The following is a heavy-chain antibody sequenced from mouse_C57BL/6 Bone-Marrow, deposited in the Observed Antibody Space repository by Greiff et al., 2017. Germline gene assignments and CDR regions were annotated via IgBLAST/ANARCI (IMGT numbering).Heavy chain of an antibody. J-gene: IGHJ3*01. CDR3: ARDYGNSAWFAY. V-gene: IGHV1-69*01. CDR1: GYTFTSYW. Sequence: VQLQQPGAELVMPGASVKLSCKASGYTFTSYWMHWVKQRPGQGLEWIGEIDPSDSYTNYNQKFKGKSTLTVDKSSSTAYMQLSSLTSEDSAVYYCARDYGNSAWFAYWGQGTLVTVSA. CDR2: IDPSDSYT. D-gene: IGHD2-1*01.